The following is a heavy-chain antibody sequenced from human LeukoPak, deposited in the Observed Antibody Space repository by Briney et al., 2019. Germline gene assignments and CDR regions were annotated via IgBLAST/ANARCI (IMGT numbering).Heavy chain of an antibody. CDR1: GYTFTSCA. J-gene: IGHJ4*02. Sequence: ASVKVSCKASGYTFTSCAMHWVRQAPGQRLEWMGWINAGNGNTKYSQKFQGRVTITRDTSASTAYMELSSLRSEDTAVYYCARGSSGWYGRYYFDYWGQGTLVTVSS. CDR2: INAGNGNT. D-gene: IGHD6-19*01. CDR3: ARGSSGWYGRYYFDY. V-gene: IGHV1-3*01.